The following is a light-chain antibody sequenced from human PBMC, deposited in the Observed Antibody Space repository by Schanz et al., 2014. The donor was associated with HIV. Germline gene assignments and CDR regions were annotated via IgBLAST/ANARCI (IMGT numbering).Light chain of an antibody. CDR1: SSDIGGYKY. J-gene: IGLJ1*01. Sequence: QSVLTQPPSASGSPGQSVTISCTGTSSDIGGYKYVSWYQHHPGKAPKLLIFDVDNRPSGVSHRFSAYKSGNTASLTISGLQAEDEADYYCCSYAGTYTPYVFGTGTKLTVL. V-gene: IGLV2-11*01. CDR3: CSYAGTYTPYV. CDR2: DVD.